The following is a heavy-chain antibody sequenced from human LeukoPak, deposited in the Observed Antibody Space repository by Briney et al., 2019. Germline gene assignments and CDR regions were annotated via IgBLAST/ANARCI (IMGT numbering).Heavy chain of an antibody. CDR2: MNPNSGNT. V-gene: IGHV1-8*01. D-gene: IGHD1-26*01. CDR3: ARERIVGATNDAFDI. CDR1: GYTFISYD. Sequence: ASVKVSCKASGYTFISYDINWVRQATGQGLEWMGWMNPNSGNTGYAQKFQGRVTMTRDMSTSTVYMELSSLRSEDTAVYYCARERIVGATNDAFDIWGQGTMVTVSS. J-gene: IGHJ3*02.